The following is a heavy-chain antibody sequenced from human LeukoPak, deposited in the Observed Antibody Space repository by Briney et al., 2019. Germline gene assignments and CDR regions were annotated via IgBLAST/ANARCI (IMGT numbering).Heavy chain of an antibody. CDR2: FGASYDSS. D-gene: IGHD1-14*01. J-gene: IGHJ4*02. CDR3: VADMTTITNFDY. V-gene: IGHV3-23*01. CDR1: GFTFSNNA. Sequence: GGSLRLSCAASGFTFSNNAMSWVRQAPGKAPEWVCSFGASYDSSFYADSVRGRFTISRDDSKNTLHLQMNSLRAEDTAVYYCVADMTTITNFDYWGQGTLVTVSS.